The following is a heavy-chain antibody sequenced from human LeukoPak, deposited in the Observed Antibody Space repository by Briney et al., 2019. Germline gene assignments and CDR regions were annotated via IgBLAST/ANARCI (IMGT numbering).Heavy chain of an antibody. J-gene: IGHJ5*02. D-gene: IGHD1-26*01. V-gene: IGHV4-39*07. CDR1: GGSISSSTYY. CDR3: ARDLRRGATGGDNWFDP. CDR2: INHSGST. Sequence: SETLSLTCTVSGGSISSSTYYWDWIRQPPGKGLEWIGEINHSGSTNYNPSLKSRVTISVDTSRNQFSLKLNSVTAADTAVYYCARDLRRGATGGDNWFDPWGQGTLVTVSS.